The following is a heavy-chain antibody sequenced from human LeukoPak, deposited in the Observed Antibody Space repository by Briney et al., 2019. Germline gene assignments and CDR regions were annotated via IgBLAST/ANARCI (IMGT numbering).Heavy chain of an antibody. J-gene: IGHJ5*02. CDR1: GYTFTSYY. Sequence: ASVKVSCKASGYTFTSYYMHWVRQAPGQGLEWMGWINPNSGGTNYAQKFQGRVTMTRDTSISTAYMELSRLRSDDTAVYYCARALYSGNQRNWFDPWGQGTLVTVSS. CDR3: ARALYSGNQRNWFDP. D-gene: IGHD6-13*01. V-gene: IGHV1-2*02. CDR2: INPNSGGT.